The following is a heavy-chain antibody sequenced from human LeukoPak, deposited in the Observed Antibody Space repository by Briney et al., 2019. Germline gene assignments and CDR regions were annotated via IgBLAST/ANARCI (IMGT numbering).Heavy chain of an antibody. CDR1: GRSFSGYY. J-gene: IGHJ4*02. CDR2: INHSGST. CDR3: ARSRSRPLLPPLPKSQYYFDY. Sequence: RASETLSLTCAVYGRSFSGYYWSWIRQPPGKGLEWIGEINHSGSTNYNPSLKSRVTISVDTSKNQFSLKLSSVTAADTAVYYCARSRSRPLLPPLPKSQYYFDYWGQGTLVTVSS. D-gene: IGHD2-21*01. V-gene: IGHV4-34*01.